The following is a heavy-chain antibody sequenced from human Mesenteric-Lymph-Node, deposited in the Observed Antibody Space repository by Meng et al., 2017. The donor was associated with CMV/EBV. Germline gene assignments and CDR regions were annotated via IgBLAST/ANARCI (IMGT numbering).Heavy chain of an antibody. V-gene: IGHV3-53*01. CDR2: IYSGGTT. J-gene: IGHJ6*02. Sequence: GESLKISCAVYGGSFSGYYWSWIRQPPGKGLEWVSMIYSGGTTHYADSVKGRFTISRDNSKNTLYLQMSSLRAEDTAVYYCARDTYYYGMDVWGPGTTVTVSS. CDR3: ARDTYYYGMDV. CDR1: GGSFSGYY.